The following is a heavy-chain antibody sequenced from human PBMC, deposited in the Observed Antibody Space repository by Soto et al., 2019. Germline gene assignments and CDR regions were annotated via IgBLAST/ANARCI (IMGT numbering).Heavy chain of an antibody. J-gene: IGHJ6*03. D-gene: IGHD2-2*01. CDR1: GGSFSGYY. V-gene: IGHV4-34*01. CDR3: ASAADCSSTSYTPHCYYYMDV. Sequence: QVQLQQWGAGLLKPSETLSLTCAVYGGSFSGYYWSWIRQPPGKGLEWIGEINHSRSTNYNPPIKSRVSISVNTSKNQFCLKQRSVTAADADVYYCASAADCSSTSYTPHCYYYMDVWGKGTRVTVSS. CDR2: INHSRST.